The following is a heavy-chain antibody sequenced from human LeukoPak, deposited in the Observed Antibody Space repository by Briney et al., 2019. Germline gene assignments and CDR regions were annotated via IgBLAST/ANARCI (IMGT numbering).Heavy chain of an antibody. CDR3: AKSLDYSNYVPGTP. CDR2: ISSSSSYI. CDR1: GFTFSSYS. J-gene: IGHJ5*02. D-gene: IGHD4-11*01. Sequence: PGGSLRLSCAASGFTFSSYSMNWVRQAPGKGLEWVSSISSSSSYIYYADSVKGRFTISRDNAKNSLYLQMNSLRAEDTAVYYCAKSLDYSNYVPGTPWGQGTLVTVSS. V-gene: IGHV3-21*01.